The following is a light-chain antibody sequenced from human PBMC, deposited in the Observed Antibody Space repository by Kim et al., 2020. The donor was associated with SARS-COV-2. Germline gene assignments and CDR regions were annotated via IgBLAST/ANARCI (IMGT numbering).Light chain of an antibody. V-gene: IGKV1-27*01. CDR3: QKYDTAAST. CDR2: AAS. Sequence: DIQMTQSPSSLSASVGDGVTITCRASQGISNYLAWYQQKPGEAPKLLIYAASTLQFGVSTRFSGSGSGTEFTLTISDLQPEDVATYYCQKYDTAASTFGHGTKV. CDR1: QGISNY. J-gene: IGKJ1*01.